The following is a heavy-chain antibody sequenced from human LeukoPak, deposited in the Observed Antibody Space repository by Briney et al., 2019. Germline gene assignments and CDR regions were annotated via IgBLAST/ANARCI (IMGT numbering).Heavy chain of an antibody. V-gene: IGHV4-4*02. CDR2: VYHSGST. J-gene: IGHJ4*02. CDR1: GASITSSKY. D-gene: IGHD3-10*01. CDR3: ARHGIIYGSGTNFDY. Sequence: SETLSLTCAVSGASITSSKYCSWVRQPPVKGLEWIGQVYHSGSTNYNPSLKSRVTISVDKSKNQFSLKLSSVTAADTAVYFCARHGIIYGSGTNFDYWGQGTLVTVSS.